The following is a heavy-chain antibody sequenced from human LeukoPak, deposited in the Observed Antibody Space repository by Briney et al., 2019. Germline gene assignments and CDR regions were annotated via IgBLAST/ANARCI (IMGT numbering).Heavy chain of an antibody. CDR1: GYTLTELS. J-gene: IGHJ1*01. Sequence: ASVKVSCKVSGYTLTELSMHWVRQAPGKGLEWMGGFDPEDGETIYAQKFQGRVTMTEDTSTDTAYMELSSLRSEDTAVYYCATDLDYHYDTLFQHWGQGTLVTVSS. D-gene: IGHD3-22*01. CDR2: FDPEDGET. CDR3: ATDLDYHYDTLFQH. V-gene: IGHV1-24*01.